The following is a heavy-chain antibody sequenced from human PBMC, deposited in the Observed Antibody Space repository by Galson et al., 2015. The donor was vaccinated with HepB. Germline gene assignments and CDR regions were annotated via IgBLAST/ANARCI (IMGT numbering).Heavy chain of an antibody. CDR2: IYPGDSDT. D-gene: IGHD3-22*01. Sequence: QSGAEVKKPGESLKISCKGSGYSFTSYWIGWVRQMPGKGLEWMGIIYPGDSDTRYSPSFQGQVTISADKSISTVYLQWSSLKASDTAMYYCARLRGVDYYDSSGLPDYWGQGTLVTVSS. CDR3: ARLRGVDYYDSSGLPDY. CDR1: GYSFTSYW. J-gene: IGHJ4*02. V-gene: IGHV5-51*01.